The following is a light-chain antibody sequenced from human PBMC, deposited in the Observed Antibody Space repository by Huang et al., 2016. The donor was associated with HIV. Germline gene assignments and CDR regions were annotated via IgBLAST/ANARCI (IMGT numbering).Light chain of an antibody. J-gene: IGKJ3*01. CDR1: QGIGNN. CDR2: GAA. V-gene: IGKV3-15*01. Sequence: EIVMTQSPATLSVSPGDRATLSCRASQGIGNNLAWYQQKPGHPPRLLSYGAATGATDIPARFSGSGSGTEFTLTISSLQSEDSAIYLCQQYNDWPRITFGPGTKVDLK. CDR3: QQYNDWPRIT.